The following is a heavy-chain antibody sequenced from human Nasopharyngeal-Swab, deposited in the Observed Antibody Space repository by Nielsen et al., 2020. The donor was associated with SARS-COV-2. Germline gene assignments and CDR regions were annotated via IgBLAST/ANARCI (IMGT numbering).Heavy chain of an antibody. J-gene: IGHJ3*01. CDR1: GGSISSVGYY. D-gene: IGHD3-16*02. CDR2: IYYSGST. Sequence: SETLSLTCTVSGGSISSVGYYWIWIRQHPGKGLEWIGYIYYSGSTYYSPSLESRLTISLDTSQNQFSLRLSSVTAADTAVYYCAREVIEQAVSDAFDFWGQGTMVPS. V-gene: IGHV4-31*03. CDR3: AREVIEQAVSDAFDF.